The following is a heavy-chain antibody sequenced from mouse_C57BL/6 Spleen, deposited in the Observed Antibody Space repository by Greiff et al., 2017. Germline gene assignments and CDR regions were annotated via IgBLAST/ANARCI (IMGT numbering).Heavy chain of an antibody. CDR3: EREGETAQNFDY. CDR1: GFTFSDYY. J-gene: IGHJ2*01. V-gene: IGHV5-16*01. D-gene: IGHD3-2*02. CDR2: INYDGSST. Sequence: DVKLVESEGGLVQPGSSMKLSCTASGFTFSDYYMAWVRQVPEKGLEWVANINYDGSSTYYLDSLKSRFIISRDNAKNILYLQMSSLKSEDTATYYCEREGETAQNFDYWGQGTTLTVSS.